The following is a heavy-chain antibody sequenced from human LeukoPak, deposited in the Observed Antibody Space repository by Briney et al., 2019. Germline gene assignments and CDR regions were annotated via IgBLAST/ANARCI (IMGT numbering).Heavy chain of an antibody. Sequence: SETLSLTCTVSGGSIGSSSYYWGWIRQPPGKGLEWIGSIYYSGSTYYNPSLKSRVTISVDTSKNQFSLKLSSVTAADTAVYYCARRGGRHIEDYWGQGTLVTVSS. J-gene: IGHJ4*02. D-gene: IGHD3-16*01. CDR3: ARRGGRHIEDY. V-gene: IGHV4-39*01. CDR2: IYYSGST. CDR1: GGSIGSSSYY.